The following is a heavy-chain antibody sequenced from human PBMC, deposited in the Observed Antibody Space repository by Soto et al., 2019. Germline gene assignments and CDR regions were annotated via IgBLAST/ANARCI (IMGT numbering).Heavy chain of an antibody. CDR2: IKSKTDGGTT. Sequence: GGSLRLSCAASGFTFSNAWMSWVRQAPGKGLEWVGRIKSKTDGGTTDYAAPVKGRLTISRDDSKNTLYLQMNSLKTEDTAVYYCTTGGVEYYYYYMDVWGKGTTVTVSS. J-gene: IGHJ6*03. CDR3: TTGGVEYYYYYMDV. D-gene: IGHD2-8*01. V-gene: IGHV3-15*01. CDR1: GFTFSNAW.